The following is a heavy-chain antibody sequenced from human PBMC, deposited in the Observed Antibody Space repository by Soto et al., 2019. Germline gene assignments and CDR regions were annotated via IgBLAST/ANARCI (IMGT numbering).Heavy chain of an antibody. J-gene: IGHJ3*02. CDR3: AKCVAVAGRGRGDAFDI. D-gene: IGHD6-19*01. CDR2: ISGSGGST. Sequence: EVQLLESGGGLVQPGGSLRLSCAASGITFSSYAMSWVRQAPGKGLVWVSAISGSGGSTYYADSVKGRFTISRDNSKNTLYLQMNSLRAEDTAVYYCAKCVAVAGRGRGDAFDIWGQGTMVTVSS. CDR1: GITFSSYA. V-gene: IGHV3-23*01.